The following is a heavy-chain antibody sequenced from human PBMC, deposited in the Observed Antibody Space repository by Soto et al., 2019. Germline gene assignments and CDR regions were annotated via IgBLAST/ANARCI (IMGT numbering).Heavy chain of an antibody. Sequence: GGSLRLSCAASGSTFSSYAMHWVRQAPGKGLEWVAVISYDGSNKYYADSVKGRFTISRDNSKNTLYLQMNSLRAEDTAVYYCARPDGYSNYRDAFDIWGRGTMVTGSS. CDR1: GSTFSSYA. D-gene: IGHD4-4*01. CDR3: ARPDGYSNYRDAFDI. V-gene: IGHV3-30-3*01. J-gene: IGHJ3*02. CDR2: ISYDGSNK.